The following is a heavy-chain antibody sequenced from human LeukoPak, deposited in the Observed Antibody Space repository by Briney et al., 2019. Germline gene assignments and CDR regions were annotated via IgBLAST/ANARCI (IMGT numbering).Heavy chain of an antibody. Sequence: ASVKVSCKASGYTFTSYGISWVRQAPGQGLEWMGWISAYNGNTNYAQKLQGRVTMTTDTSTSTAYMELRSLRSDDTAVYYCARDETSLLWFGESPRGRHYYYMDVWGKGTTVTISS. CDR3: ARDETSLLWFGESPRGRHYYYMDV. CDR2: ISAYNGNT. CDR1: GYTFTSYG. J-gene: IGHJ6*03. V-gene: IGHV1-18*01. D-gene: IGHD3-10*01.